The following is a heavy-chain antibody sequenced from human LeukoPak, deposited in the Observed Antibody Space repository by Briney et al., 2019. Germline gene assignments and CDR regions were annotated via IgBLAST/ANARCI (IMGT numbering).Heavy chain of an antibody. V-gene: IGHV4-59*01. CDR1: GGSISSDY. J-gene: IGHJ6*02. CDR2: IYYSGST. CDR3: ARVVQDYYYYYGMDV. Sequence: PSETLPLTCTVSGGSISSDYWSWIRQPPGKGLEWIGYIYYSGSTNYNPSLKSRVTISVDTSKNQFSLKLSSVTAADTAVYYCARVVQDYYYYYGMDVWGQGTTVTVSS.